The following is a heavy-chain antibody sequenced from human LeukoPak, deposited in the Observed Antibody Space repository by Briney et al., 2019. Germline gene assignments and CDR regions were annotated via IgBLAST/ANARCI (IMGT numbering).Heavy chain of an antibody. D-gene: IGHD6-19*01. Sequence: SETLSLTCTVSGGSISTHYWSWIRQPPGKGLEWIGYIYYSGSTDYNPSLESRVTISLDTSKNQFSLKLSSVTAADTAVYYCARSSVYSSGWYRFAYYYYYGMDVWGQGTTVTVSS. V-gene: IGHV4-59*11. J-gene: IGHJ6*02. CDR3: ARSSVYSSGWYRFAYYYYYGMDV. CDR1: GGSISTHY. CDR2: IYYSGST.